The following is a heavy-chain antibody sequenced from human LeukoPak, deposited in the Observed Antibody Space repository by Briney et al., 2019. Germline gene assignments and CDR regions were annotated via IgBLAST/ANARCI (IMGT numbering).Heavy chain of an antibody. Sequence: SGGSLRLSCVASGFTFSGYNMNWVRQVPGKGLEWFSYISTSSSVIYYADSVQGRFIISRDNAKNSLYLQMNSLRDEDSAVYYCARDFVSLVVTTIPDYWGQGTLVTVSS. CDR2: ISTSSSVI. J-gene: IGHJ4*02. D-gene: IGHD2-21*02. CDR1: GFTFSGYN. V-gene: IGHV3-48*02. CDR3: ARDFVSLVVTTIPDY.